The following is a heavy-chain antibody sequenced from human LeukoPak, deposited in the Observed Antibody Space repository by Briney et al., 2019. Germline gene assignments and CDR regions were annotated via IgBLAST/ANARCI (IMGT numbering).Heavy chain of an antibody. J-gene: IGHJ6*03. CDR1: GGSISSGSYY. CDR3: GRDGVLRFFPPVGVFNT. V-gene: IGHV4-61*02. CDR2: IYTSGST. Sequence: SETLSLTCTVSGGSISSGSYYWSWIRQPAGKGLEWIGRIYTSGSTNYNPSLKSRVTISVDTSKNQFSLKLSSVTAADTAVYYWGRDGVLRFFPPVGVFNTGGKG. D-gene: IGHD2-2*02.